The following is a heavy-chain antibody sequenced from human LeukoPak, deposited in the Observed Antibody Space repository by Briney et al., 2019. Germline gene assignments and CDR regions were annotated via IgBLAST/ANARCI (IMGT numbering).Heavy chain of an antibody. Sequence: SETLSLTCAVYGGSFSGYYWSWIRQPPGRGLEWIGVINHSGSTNYNPSLKSRVTVSVDTSKNQFSLKLSSVTAADTAVYYCARLIRVAYYYYMDVWGKGTTVTVSS. D-gene: IGHD2-15*01. CDR2: INHSGST. CDR1: GGSFSGYY. CDR3: ARLIRVAYYYYMDV. V-gene: IGHV4-34*01. J-gene: IGHJ6*03.